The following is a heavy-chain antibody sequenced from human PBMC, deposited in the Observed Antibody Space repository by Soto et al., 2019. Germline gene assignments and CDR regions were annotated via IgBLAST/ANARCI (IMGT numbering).Heavy chain of an antibody. CDR1: GGSISSYY. J-gene: IGHJ4*02. V-gene: IGHV4-59*01. D-gene: IGHD2-2*01. Sequence: SETLSLTCTVSGGSISSYYWSWIRQPPGKGLEWIGYIYYSGSTNYNPSLKSRVTISVDTSKNQFSLKLSSVTAADTAVYYCAREGCSRTSCPIDYWGQGTLVTVSS. CDR3: AREGCSRTSCPIDY. CDR2: IYYSGST.